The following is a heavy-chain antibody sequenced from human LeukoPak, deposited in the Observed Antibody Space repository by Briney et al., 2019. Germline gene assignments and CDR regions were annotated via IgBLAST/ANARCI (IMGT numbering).Heavy chain of an antibody. CDR2: ISWNSGSI. CDR1: GFTFDDYA. V-gene: IGHV3-9*01. J-gene: IGHJ4*02. CDR3: AGYSRGWYGFDY. D-gene: IGHD6-19*01. Sequence: GGSLRLSCAASGFTFDDYAMHWVRQAPGKGLEWVSGISWNSGSIGYADSVKGRFTISRDNAKNSLYLQMDSLRAEDTALYYCAGYSRGWYGFDYWGQGTLVTVSS.